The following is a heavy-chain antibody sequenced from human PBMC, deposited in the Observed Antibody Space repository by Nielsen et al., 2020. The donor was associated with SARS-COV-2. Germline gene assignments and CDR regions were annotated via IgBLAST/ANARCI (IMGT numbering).Heavy chain of an antibody. Sequence: GESLKISCAASGFPFSSYEMNWVRQAPGKALEWLSYIGGNGRNIFYADSVKGRFTISRDNAKNSLYLQMNSLRAEDTAVYYCAREQYYGDYDPHYYYYGMDVWGQGTTVTVSS. CDR1: GFPFSSYE. D-gene: IGHD4-17*01. CDR3: AREQYYGDYDPHYYYYGMDV. J-gene: IGHJ6*02. CDR2: IGGNGRNI. V-gene: IGHV3-48*03.